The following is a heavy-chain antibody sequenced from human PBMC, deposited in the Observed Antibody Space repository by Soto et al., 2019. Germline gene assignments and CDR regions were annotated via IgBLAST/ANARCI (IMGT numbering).Heavy chain of an antibody. V-gene: IGHV3-23*01. D-gene: IGHD2-8*02. Sequence: GESLKISCAVSGFICSSYDMSWVRQAPGKGLEWVSTILVGGSAHYEDSVKGRFTISRDTSKNTVYLQMNSLTAGDTAVYYCAKATETGGGAFEIYGQGTLVTVSS. J-gene: IGHJ3*02. CDR3: AKATETGGGAFEI. CDR1: GFICSSYD. CDR2: ILVGGSA.